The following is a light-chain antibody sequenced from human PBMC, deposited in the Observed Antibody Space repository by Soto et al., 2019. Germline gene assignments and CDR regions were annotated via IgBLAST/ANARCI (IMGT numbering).Light chain of an antibody. V-gene: IGKV3-20*01. J-gene: IGKJ3*01. Sequence: ELVLTQSPGTLSLSPGERATLSCRASQSVSSSYLAWYQHKPGQAPRLLIFGASTRATGIPDRFSGSGSGTDFTLTISRLEPEDFAVYYCQQYGSPFGPGTKVDI. CDR2: GAS. CDR3: QQYGSP. CDR1: QSVSSSY.